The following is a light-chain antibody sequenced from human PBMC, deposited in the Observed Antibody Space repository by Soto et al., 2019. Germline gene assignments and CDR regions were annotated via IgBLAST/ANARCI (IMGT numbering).Light chain of an antibody. V-gene: IGKV1-9*01. CDR1: QGISSY. Sequence: IQLTQSPSSLSASVGDRVTITCRASQGISSYLAWYHQKPGKAPKLLIYAASTLQSGVPSRFSGSGSGTDFTLTISSLQPEDFATYYCQQLNSYPLTVGGGTKVEIK. CDR3: QQLNSYPLT. CDR2: AAS. J-gene: IGKJ4*01.